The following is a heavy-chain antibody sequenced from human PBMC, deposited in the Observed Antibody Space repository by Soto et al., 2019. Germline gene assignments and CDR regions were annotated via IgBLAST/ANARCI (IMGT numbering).Heavy chain of an antibody. CDR2: ISYDGSNK. CDR1: GFTFSSYG. D-gene: IGHD1-20*01. V-gene: IGHV3-30*18. J-gene: IGHJ4*02. CDR3: AKPPDITGEDY. Sequence: PWGSRRLSCAASGFTFSSYGMHWVRQAPGKGLEWVAVISYDGSNKYYADSVKGRFTISRENSKNTLYLQMNSLRAEDTAVYYCAKPPDITGEDYWGKGTLVTASS.